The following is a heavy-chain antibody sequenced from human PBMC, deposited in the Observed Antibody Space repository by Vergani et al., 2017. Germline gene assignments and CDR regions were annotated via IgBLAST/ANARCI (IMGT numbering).Heavy chain of an antibody. D-gene: IGHD3-10*01. Sequence: QVQLQQSGPGLVKPSQTLSLTCAISGDSVSSNSAAWNWIRQSPSRGLEWLGRTYYRSKWYNDYAVSVKSRITINPDTSKNQFSLQLNSVTPEDTAVYYCARGLVRGVTRWSPPNDAFDLWGQGTMVTVSS. CDR3: ARGLVRGVTRWSPPNDAFDL. CDR2: TYYRSKWYN. J-gene: IGHJ3*01. CDR1: GDSVSSNSAA. V-gene: IGHV6-1*01.